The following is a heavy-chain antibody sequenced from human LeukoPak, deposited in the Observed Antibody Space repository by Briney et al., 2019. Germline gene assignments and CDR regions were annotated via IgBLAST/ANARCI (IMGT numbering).Heavy chain of an antibody. V-gene: IGHV3-23*01. J-gene: IGHJ4*02. CDR3: ARGVSYYDILTGYYSYYFDY. CDR2: ISASGGST. CDR1: GFTFSSYA. D-gene: IGHD3-9*01. Sequence: GGSLRLSCAASGFTFSSYAMSWVRQAPGKGLEWVSAISASGGSTYYADSVKGRFTISRGNSKNTLYLQMNSLRAEDTAVYYCARGVSYYDILTGYYSYYFDYWGQGTLVTVSS.